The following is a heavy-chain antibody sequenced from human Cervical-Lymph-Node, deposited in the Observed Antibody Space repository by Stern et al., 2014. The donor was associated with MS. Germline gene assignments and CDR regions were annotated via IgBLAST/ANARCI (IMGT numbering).Heavy chain of an antibody. D-gene: IGHD3-10*01. CDR2: MIPSIGST. J-gene: IGHJ4*02. V-gene: IGHV1-69*06. Sequence: QVQLVQSEAEVKKPGSSVKVSCKASGDTFKNKAITWVRQVPGQGLEWIGRMIPSIGSTNYIPKLKDRFRVTADRAATTAHMELSNLKSDDTAVYYCASGGYHYGSGPDYWGQGTLVIVSS. CDR1: GDTFKNKA. CDR3: ASGGYHYGSGPDY.